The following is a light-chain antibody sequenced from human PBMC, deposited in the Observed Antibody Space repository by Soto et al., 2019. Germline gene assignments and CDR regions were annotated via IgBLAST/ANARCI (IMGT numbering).Light chain of an antibody. Sequence: QSVLTQPPSASGTPGQRVTISCSGSSSNIGSNSVNWYQQVPGTAPKLLIYSNNQRPSGVPDRFSGSKSGTSASLAISGFQSDDQADYYCAAWDATLHRLFGGGTKLTVL. CDR1: SSNIGSNS. J-gene: IGLJ2*01. V-gene: IGLV1-44*01. CDR3: AAWDATLHRL. CDR2: SNN.